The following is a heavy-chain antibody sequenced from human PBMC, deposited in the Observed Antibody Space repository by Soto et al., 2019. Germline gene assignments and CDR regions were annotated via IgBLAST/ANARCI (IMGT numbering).Heavy chain of an antibody. J-gene: IGHJ4*02. D-gene: IGHD6-19*01. CDR2: ISYDGSNK. CDR1: GFTFSSYG. Sequence: QVQLVESGGGVVQPGRSLRLSCAASGFTFSSYGMHWVRQAPGKGLEWVAVISYDGSNKYYADSVKGRFTISRDNSKNTLYLQMNSQRAEDTAVYYCAKDRPNSSGWTGGFDYWGQGTLVTVSS. CDR3: AKDRPNSSGWTGGFDY. V-gene: IGHV3-30*18.